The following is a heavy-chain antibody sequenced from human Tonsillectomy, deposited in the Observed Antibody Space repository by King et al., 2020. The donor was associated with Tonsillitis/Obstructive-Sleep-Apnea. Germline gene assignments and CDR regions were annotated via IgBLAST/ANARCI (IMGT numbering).Heavy chain of an antibody. CDR3: ARGVDYYDSSSQNNWFDP. Sequence: QLQESGPGLVKPSQTLSLTCTVSGGSISTGGYYWSWIRQHPGKGLEWIGYIYYSGSTYYNPSLKSRVTISVDTSKNQFSLKLSSVTAADTAVYYCARGVDYYDSSSQNNWFDPWGQGTLVTVSS. CDR1: GGSISTGGYY. V-gene: IGHV4-31*03. J-gene: IGHJ5*02. D-gene: IGHD3-22*01. CDR2: IYYSGST.